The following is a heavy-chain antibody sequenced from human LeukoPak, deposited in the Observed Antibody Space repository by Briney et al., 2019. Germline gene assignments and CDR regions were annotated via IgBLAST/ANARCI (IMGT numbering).Heavy chain of an antibody. CDR1: GGSISSYY. CDR3: ARHEDFYDSSGYYP. CDR2: IYTSGST. V-gene: IGHV4-4*09. J-gene: IGHJ5*02. Sequence: SETLSLTCTVSGGSISSYYWSWIRQPPGKGLEWIGYIYTSGSTNYNPSLKSRVTISVDTSKNQFSLKLSSVTAADTAVYYCARHEDFYDSSGYYPWGQGTLVTVSS. D-gene: IGHD3-22*01.